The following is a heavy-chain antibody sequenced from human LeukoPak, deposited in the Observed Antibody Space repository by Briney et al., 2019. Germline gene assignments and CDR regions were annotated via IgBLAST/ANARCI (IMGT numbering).Heavy chain of an antibody. D-gene: IGHD2-15*01. Sequence: PGGSLRLSCAASGFTFSSYNINWVRQAPGKGLEWVSSISSSSTYIYYADSAKGRFTISRDNAKNSLYLQMSSLRAEDTAVYYCAREGIVVVVTALYGMDVWGQGTTVTVSS. CDR1: GFTFSSYN. V-gene: IGHV3-21*01. CDR2: ISSSSTYI. CDR3: AREGIVVVVTALYGMDV. J-gene: IGHJ6*02.